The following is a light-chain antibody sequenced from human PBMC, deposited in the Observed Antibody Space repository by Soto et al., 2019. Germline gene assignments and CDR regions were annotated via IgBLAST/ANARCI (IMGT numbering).Light chain of an antibody. CDR2: DVS. CDR3: CSFAGSYTFWV. J-gene: IGLJ3*02. V-gene: IGLV2-11*01. Sequence: QSALTQPRSVSGSPGQSVTISCTGTSSDVGDYNYVSLYQHYPGKAPKLLIYDVSKRPSGVPDRFSGSKSGDTASLTISGLQAEDEADYYCCSFAGSYTFWVFGGGTKLTVL. CDR1: SSDVGDYNY.